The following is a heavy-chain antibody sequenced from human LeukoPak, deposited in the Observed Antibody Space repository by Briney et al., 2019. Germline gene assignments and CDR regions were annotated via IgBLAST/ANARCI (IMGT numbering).Heavy chain of an antibody. Sequence: PSETLSLTCTLSGGSISSSSYYWGWIRQPPGNGLEWIGNIYYTGSTYYNPSLESRVTISVDTSKNQFSLKLSSVTAADTAVYYCAIRPMAGYEFDYWGQGTLVTVSS. CDR3: AIRPMAGYEFDY. CDR2: IYYTGST. J-gene: IGHJ4*02. CDR1: GGSISSSSYY. D-gene: IGHD5-12*01. V-gene: IGHV4-39*07.